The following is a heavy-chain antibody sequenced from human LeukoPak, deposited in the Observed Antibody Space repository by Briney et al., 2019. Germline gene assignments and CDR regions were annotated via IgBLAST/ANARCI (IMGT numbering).Heavy chain of an antibody. CDR3: ASPPITQVVTQYFQH. Sequence: SVKVSCKASGGTFSSYAISWVRQAPGQGLECMGGIIPIFGTANYAQKFQGRVTITADESTSTAYMELSSLRSEDTAVYYCASPPITQVVTQYFQHWGQGTLVTVSS. V-gene: IGHV1-69*13. J-gene: IGHJ1*01. CDR2: IIPIFGTA. CDR1: GGTFSSYA. D-gene: IGHD3-22*01.